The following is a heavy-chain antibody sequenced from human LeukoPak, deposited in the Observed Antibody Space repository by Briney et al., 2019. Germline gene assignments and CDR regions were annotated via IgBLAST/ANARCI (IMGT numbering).Heavy chain of an antibody. CDR2: IIPIFGTA. V-gene: IGHV1-69*13. D-gene: IGHD6-13*01. CDR3: ARARAAAGTVDY. CDR1: GGTFSSYA. J-gene: IGHJ4*02. Sequence: GASVKVSCKASGGTFSSYAISWVRQAPGQGLEWMGGIIPIFGTANYAQKFQGRVTITADESTSTAYMELRSLRSDDTAVYYCARARAAAGTVDYWGQGTLVTVSS.